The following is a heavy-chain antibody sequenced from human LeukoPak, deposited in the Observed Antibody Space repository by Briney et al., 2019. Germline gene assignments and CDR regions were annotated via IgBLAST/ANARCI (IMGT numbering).Heavy chain of an antibody. CDR1: GGSFSGYY. D-gene: IGHD3-10*01. Sequence: SETLSLTCAVYGGSFSGYYWSWIRQPPGKGLEWIGEINHSGSTNYNPSLKSRVTISVDTSKNQFSLKLSSVTAADAAVYYCARGRGVRGVYYNYWGQGTLVTVSS. J-gene: IGHJ4*02. CDR3: ARGRGVRGVYYNY. V-gene: IGHV4-34*01. CDR2: INHSGST.